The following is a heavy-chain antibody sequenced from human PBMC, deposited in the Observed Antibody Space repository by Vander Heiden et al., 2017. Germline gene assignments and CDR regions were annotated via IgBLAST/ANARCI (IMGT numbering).Heavy chain of an antibody. CDR2: ISYDGSNT. CDR3: ARDICSGGSCLPGY. CDR1: GFTFHSYA. V-gene: IGHV3-30-3*01. J-gene: IGHJ4*02. D-gene: IGHD2-15*01. Sequence: VQLVESGGGVVQPGRSLRLSCAASGFTFHSYALHWVRQAPGKGVGWVAVISYDGSNTYYADSVKGRFTISRDNSRKLYLQMNSLRAEDTAVYYCARDICSGGSCLPGYWGQGTLVTVSS.